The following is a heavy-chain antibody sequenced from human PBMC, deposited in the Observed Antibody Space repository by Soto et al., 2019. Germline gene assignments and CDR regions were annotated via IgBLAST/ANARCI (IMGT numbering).Heavy chain of an antibody. V-gene: IGHV6-1*01. CDR2: TYYRSKWYN. Sequence: SQTLSLTCAISGYSVSSNSAAWNWIRQSPSRGLEWLGRTYYRSKWYNDYAVSVKSRITINPDTSKNQFSLQLNSVTPEDTAVYYCARDPSIRIAVAGINYFDYWGQGTLVTVSS. J-gene: IGHJ4*02. CDR3: ARDPSIRIAVAGINYFDY. D-gene: IGHD6-19*01. CDR1: GYSVSSNSAA.